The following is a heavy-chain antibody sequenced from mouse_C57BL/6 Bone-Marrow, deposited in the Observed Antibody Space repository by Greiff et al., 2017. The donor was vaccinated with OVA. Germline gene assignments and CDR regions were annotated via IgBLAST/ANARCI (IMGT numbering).Heavy chain of an antibody. CDR2: IDPSDSYT. CDR3: ARDSAGYLDY. D-gene: IGHD3-2*02. J-gene: IGHJ2*01. V-gene: IGHV1-50*01. CDR1: GYTFTSYW. Sequence: QVQLQQPGAELVKPGASVKLSCKASGYTFTSYWMQWVKQRPGQGLEWIGEIDPSDSYTNYNQKFKGKATLTVDTSSSTAYMQLSSLTSEDSAVDYGARDSAGYLDYWGQGTTLTVSS.